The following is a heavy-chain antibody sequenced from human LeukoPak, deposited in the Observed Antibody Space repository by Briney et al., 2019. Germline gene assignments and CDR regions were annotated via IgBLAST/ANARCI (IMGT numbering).Heavy chain of an antibody. CDR1: GGSISSNSYY. J-gene: IGHJ5*02. V-gene: IGHV4-39*01. CDR3: ARHVGYCSGGSCYGWFDP. D-gene: IGHD2-15*01. Sequence: SETLSLTCAVSGGSISSNSYYWGWIRQPPGARLEWIGNIYYSGSTYYNPSLRSRVTISVDTSENQFSLKLSSVTAADTAVYYCARHVGYCSGGSCYGWFDPWGQGTLVTVSS. CDR2: IYYSGST.